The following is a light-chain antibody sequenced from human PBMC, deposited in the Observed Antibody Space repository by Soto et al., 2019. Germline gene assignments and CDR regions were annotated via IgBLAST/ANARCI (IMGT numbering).Light chain of an antibody. Sequence: EIVLTQSPGTLSLSPGERATLSCRAGQSASSRYLAWYQQKPGQAPRLLIYGASNRATDIPARFSGSGSGTDFTLTITRLEPEDFAVYYCQQYGSSPPTFGQGTKVEIK. CDR3: QQYGSSPPT. CDR2: GAS. J-gene: IGKJ1*01. CDR1: QSASSRY. V-gene: IGKV3-20*01.